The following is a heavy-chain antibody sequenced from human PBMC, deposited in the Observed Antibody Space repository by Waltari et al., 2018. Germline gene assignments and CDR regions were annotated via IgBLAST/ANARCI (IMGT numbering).Heavy chain of an antibody. D-gene: IGHD3-22*01. J-gene: IGHJ4*02. CDR1: GFTVSNND. V-gene: IGHV3-66*02. Sequence: EVPLSASGGCFVQPGGSMRLSCAASGFTVSNNDMSWVRQAPGKGLEWVSLIYSGGYTQYADSVKGRFTISRDNSKNTLYLQMNSLRVEDTAVYYCARNPRYDSPDWGQGTLVTVSS. CDR3: ARNPRYDSPD. CDR2: IYSGGYT.